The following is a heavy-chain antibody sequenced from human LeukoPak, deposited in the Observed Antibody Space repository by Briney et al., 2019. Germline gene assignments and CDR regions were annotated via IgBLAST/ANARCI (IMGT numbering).Heavy chain of an antibody. CDR1: GYTFRQYS. Sequence: RASVKLSCKASGYTFRQYSISWVRQAPGKGFEWMGWVSPSHTTRVYAQDFQGRVTMTADTNTNTVSMELRSLRFDDTAVYYCARALAQGGSFDLYYFDSWGQGSLVTVSS. J-gene: IGHJ4*02. CDR3: ARALAQGGSFDLYYFDS. V-gene: IGHV1-18*01. CDR2: VSPSHTTR. D-gene: IGHD3-9*01.